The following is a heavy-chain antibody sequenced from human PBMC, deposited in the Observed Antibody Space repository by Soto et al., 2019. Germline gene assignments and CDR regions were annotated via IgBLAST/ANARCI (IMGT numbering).Heavy chain of an antibody. V-gene: IGHV4-59*01. CDR2: VFYSGRT. CDR1: GVSINNFH. Sequence: PSETLSLTCSFSGVSINNFHWSWIRQPPGKGLEWIGFVFYSGRTTYNPSLRSRVTISVDTSHNHFSLKVRSVTAADTATYYCARIKSGYSYGSIIDFWGQGKLVTSPQ. D-gene: IGHD5-18*01. CDR3: ARIKSGYSYGSIIDF. J-gene: IGHJ4*02.